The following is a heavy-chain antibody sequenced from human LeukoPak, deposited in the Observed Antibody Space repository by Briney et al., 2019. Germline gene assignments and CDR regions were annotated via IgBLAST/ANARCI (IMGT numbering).Heavy chain of an antibody. V-gene: IGHV1-3*01. CDR2: IHAGTGNT. Sequence: GASVKVSCKASGYTFISYAIHWVRQAPGQRLEWMGWIHAGTGNTKYSQKFQGRVTITRDTPANTVYMELSRLRPEDKAVYYCARDIPIVGTRFDPWGQGTLVSVSP. D-gene: IGHD2-2*02. CDR1: GYTFISYA. J-gene: IGHJ5*02. CDR3: ARDIPIVGTRFDP.